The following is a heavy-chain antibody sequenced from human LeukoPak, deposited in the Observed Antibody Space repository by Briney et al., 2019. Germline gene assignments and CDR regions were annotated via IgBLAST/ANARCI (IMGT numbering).Heavy chain of an antibody. CDR2: INPNSGGT. CDR1: GYTFTGYY. D-gene: IGHD3-22*01. Sequence: ASVKVSCKASGYTFTGYYMNWVRQAPGQGLEWMGWINPNSGGTNYAQKFQGRVTMTRDTSISTAYMELSRLRSDDTAVYYCARAVGDSSGQEYFQHWGQGTLVTVSS. CDR3: ARAVGDSSGQEYFQH. J-gene: IGHJ1*01. V-gene: IGHV1-2*02.